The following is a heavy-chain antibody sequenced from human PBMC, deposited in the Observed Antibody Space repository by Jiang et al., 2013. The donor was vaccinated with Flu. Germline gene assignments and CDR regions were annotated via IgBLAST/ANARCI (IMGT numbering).Heavy chain of an antibody. D-gene: IGHD2-15*01. Sequence: SCKASGGTFSSYAISWVRQAPGQGLEWMGGIIPIFGTANYAQKFQGRVTITADESTSTAYMELSSLRSEDTAVYYCASTYCSGGSCYGWDAFDIWGQGTMVTISS. J-gene: IGHJ3*02. CDR2: IIPIFGTA. CDR1: GGTFSSYA. CDR3: ASTYCSGGSCYGWDAFDI. V-gene: IGHV1-69*01.